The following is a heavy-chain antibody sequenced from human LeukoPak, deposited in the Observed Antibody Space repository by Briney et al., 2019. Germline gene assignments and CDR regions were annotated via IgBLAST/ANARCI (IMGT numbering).Heavy chain of an antibody. CDR2: IYYSGST. V-gene: IGHV4-59*08. CDR3: ARGEGRNNWFDL. CDR1: GGSISSYY. J-gene: IGHJ5*02. Sequence: SETLSLTCTVAGGSISSYYWSWIRQPPGKGLEWIGYIYYSGSTNYNPSLKSRVTISVDTSKNQFSLKLSSVTAADTAVYYCARGEGRNNWFDLWGQGTLVTVSS.